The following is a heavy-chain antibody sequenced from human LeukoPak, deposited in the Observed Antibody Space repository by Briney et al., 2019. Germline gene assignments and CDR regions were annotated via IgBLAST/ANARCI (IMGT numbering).Heavy chain of an antibody. Sequence: ASVKVSCKASGGTFSSYAISWVRQAPGQGLEWMGWISGYNGNTNYAQKFQGRVTMTTDTSTSTVYMELRSLRSDDTAVYYCARTMAVHAFDIWGQGTMVTVSS. CDR1: GGTFSSYA. D-gene: IGHD3-10*01. J-gene: IGHJ3*02. CDR3: ARTMAVHAFDI. V-gene: IGHV1-18*01. CDR2: ISGYNGNT.